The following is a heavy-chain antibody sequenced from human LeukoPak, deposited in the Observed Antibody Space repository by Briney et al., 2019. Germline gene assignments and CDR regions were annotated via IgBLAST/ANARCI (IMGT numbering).Heavy chain of an antibody. Sequence: GGSLRLSCAASGFTFSSYWMSWVRQAPGKGLEWVAVIWYDGSEKFYADSVKGRFTISRDNSKNTLYLQMNSLRVEDTAAYYCARGGNAFDIWGQGTVVTVSS. J-gene: IGHJ3*02. CDR3: ARGGNAFDI. V-gene: IGHV3-33*08. CDR2: IWYDGSEK. CDR1: GFTFSSYW. D-gene: IGHD1-14*01.